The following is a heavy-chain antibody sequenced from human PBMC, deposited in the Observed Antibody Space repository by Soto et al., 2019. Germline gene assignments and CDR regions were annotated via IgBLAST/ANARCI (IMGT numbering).Heavy chain of an antibody. Sequence: SETLSLTCTVSGGSISSGDYYWSWIRQPPGKGLEWIGYIYYSGSTYYNPSLKSRVTISVDTSKNQFSLKLSSVTAADTAVYYCAREQRYYGDYKTRRRFFAFDIWGQGTMVTVSS. CDR2: IYYSGST. V-gene: IGHV4-30-4*01. J-gene: IGHJ3*02. CDR3: AREQRYYGDYKTRRRFFAFDI. CDR1: GGSISSGDYY. D-gene: IGHD4-17*01.